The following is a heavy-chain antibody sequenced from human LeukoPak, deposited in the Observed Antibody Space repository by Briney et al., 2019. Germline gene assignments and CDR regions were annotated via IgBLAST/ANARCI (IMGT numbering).Heavy chain of an antibody. J-gene: IGHJ5*02. D-gene: IGHD4-17*01. CDR3: ARSRQGYGDYFS. Sequence: PGGSLRLSCAASGFTVSNNYMSWVRQAPGKGLEWVSVIYTGGSTDYADSVKGRFTISRDNSKNTLYLQMNSLRAEDTAMYYCARSRQGYGDYFSWGQGTLVTVSS. CDR1: GFTVSNNY. V-gene: IGHV3-53*01. CDR2: IYTGGST.